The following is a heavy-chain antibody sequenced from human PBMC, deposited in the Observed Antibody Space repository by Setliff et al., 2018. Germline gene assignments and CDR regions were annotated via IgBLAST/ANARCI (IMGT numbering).Heavy chain of an antibody. CDR3: ARAGSAAAGRKGVFEY. CDR1: GGTFRTDG. V-gene: IGHV1-69*15. CDR2: IIPVFGTA. D-gene: IGHD6-13*01. Sequence: VKVSCKASGGTFRTDGFNWVRQAPGQGLEWMGRIIPVFGTAKYVQKFQGRVTISADESARTAYMEMSSLRFEDTAVYYCARAGSAAAGRKGVFEYWGQGSLVTVSS. J-gene: IGHJ4*02.